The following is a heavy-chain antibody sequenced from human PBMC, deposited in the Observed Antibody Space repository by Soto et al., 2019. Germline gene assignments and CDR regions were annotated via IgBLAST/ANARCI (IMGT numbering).Heavy chain of an antibody. Sequence: PGGSLRLSCAASGFTFSSYWMHWVRQAPGKGLVWVSRINSDGSSTSYADSVKGRFTISRDNAKNTLYLQMNSLRAEDTAVYYCARVATGSGYDLGFWTPGPPRLPLDYWGQGTLVTVSS. J-gene: IGHJ4*02. CDR3: ARVATGSGYDLGFWTPGPPRLPLDY. CDR1: GFTFSSYW. D-gene: IGHD5-12*01. V-gene: IGHV3-74*01. CDR2: INSDGSST.